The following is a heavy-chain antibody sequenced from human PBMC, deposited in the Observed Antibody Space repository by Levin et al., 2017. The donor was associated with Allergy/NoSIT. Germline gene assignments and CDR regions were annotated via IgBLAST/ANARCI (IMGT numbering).Heavy chain of an antibody. V-gene: IGHV3-30*03. CDR3: AALGSFDF. D-gene: IGHD1-26*01. J-gene: IGHJ4*02. CDR2: ITSDGSHK. CDR1: GFAFSNYG. Sequence: RGSLRLSCRASGFAFSNYGVHWVRQAPDKGLEWVAIITSDGSHKYYGDSVKGRFTISRDNSRNTLYLQMNNLRVDDTAVYFCAALGSFDFWGLGTLVTVST.